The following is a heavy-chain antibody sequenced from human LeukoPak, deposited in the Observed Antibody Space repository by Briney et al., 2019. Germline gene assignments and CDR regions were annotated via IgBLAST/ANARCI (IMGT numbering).Heavy chain of an antibody. CDR2: IRGSGNDI. V-gene: IGHV3-21*05. J-gene: IGHJ4*02. Sequence: PGGSLRLSCAASGFTFSTYSMNWVRQAPGKGLERIAYIRGSGNDIYYADSVKGRFTISRDNAKNSLSLEMNSLRAEDTAVYYCVRDHYWAFDYWGQGTLVTVSS. D-gene: IGHD2-15*01. CDR3: VRDHYWAFDY. CDR1: GFTFSTYS.